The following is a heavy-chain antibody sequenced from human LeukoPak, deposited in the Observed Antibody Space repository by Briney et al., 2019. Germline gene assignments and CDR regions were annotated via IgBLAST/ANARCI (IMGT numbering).Heavy chain of an antibody. CDR2: IYSGGST. Sequence: GGSLRLSCTVSGFTVSSDSMSWVRQAPGKGLEWVSVIYSGGSTYYADSVKGRFTISRDNSKNTLYLQMNSLRAEDTAVYYCARGSSWYDYWGQGTLVTVSS. J-gene: IGHJ4*02. V-gene: IGHV3-66*01. D-gene: IGHD6-13*01. CDR3: ARGSSWYDY. CDR1: GFTVSSDS.